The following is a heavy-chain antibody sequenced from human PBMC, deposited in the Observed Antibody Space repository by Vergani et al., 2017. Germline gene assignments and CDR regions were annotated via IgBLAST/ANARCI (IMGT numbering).Heavy chain of an antibody. J-gene: IGHJ6*03. CDR2: IWYDGSNK. CDR1: GFTFSSYG. V-gene: IGHV3-33*01. Sequence: QVQLVESGGGVVQPGRSLRLSCAASGFTFSSYGMHWVRQAPGKGLEWVAVIWYDGSNKYYADSVKGRFTISRDNSKNTLYLQMNSLRAEDTAVYYCARVAAGGSYYDYYYYYMDVWGKGTTVTVSS. CDR3: ARVAAGGSYYDYYYYYMDV. D-gene: IGHD1-26*01.